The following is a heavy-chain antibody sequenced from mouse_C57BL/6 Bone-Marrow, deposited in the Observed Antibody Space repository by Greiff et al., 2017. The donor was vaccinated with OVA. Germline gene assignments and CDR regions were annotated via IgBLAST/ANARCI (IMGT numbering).Heavy chain of an antibody. D-gene: IGHD1-1*01. Sequence: QVQLKQSGAELVRPGASVKMSCKASGYTFTSYNMHWVKQTPRQGLEWIGAIYPGNGDTSYNQKFKGKATLTVDKSSSTAYMQLSSLTSEDSAVYFCARSTVVGRDWYFDVWGTGTTVTVSS. CDR1: GYTFTSYN. CDR3: ARSTVVGRDWYFDV. V-gene: IGHV1-12*01. J-gene: IGHJ1*03. CDR2: IYPGNGDT.